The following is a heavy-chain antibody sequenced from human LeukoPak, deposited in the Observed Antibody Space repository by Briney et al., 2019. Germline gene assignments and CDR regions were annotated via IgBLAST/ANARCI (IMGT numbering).Heavy chain of an antibody. D-gene: IGHD2-8*01. CDR3: ASGVRGEGAFDI. CDR2: ISSSSSYI. Sequence: GGSLRLSCAASGFTFSSYSMSWVRQAPGKGLEWVSSISSSSSYIYYADSVKGRFTISRDNAKNSLYLQMNSLRAEDTAVYYCASGVRGEGAFDIWGQGTMVTVSS. J-gene: IGHJ3*02. V-gene: IGHV3-21*01. CDR1: GFTFSSYS.